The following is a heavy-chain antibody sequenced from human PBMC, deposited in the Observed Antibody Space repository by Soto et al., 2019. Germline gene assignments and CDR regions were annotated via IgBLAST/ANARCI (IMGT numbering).Heavy chain of an antibody. CDR2: IGTAGDT. J-gene: IGHJ6*02. CDR1: GFTFSSYD. D-gene: IGHD6-13*01. Sequence: PGGSLRLSCAASGFTFSSYDMHWVSQATGKGLEWVSAIGTAGDTYYPGSVKGRFTISRENAKNSLYLQMNSLRAEDTAVYYCAGAAAGTASNYYYCYGMDVWGQGTTVTVSS. CDR3: AGAAAGTASNYYYCYGMDV. V-gene: IGHV3-13*01.